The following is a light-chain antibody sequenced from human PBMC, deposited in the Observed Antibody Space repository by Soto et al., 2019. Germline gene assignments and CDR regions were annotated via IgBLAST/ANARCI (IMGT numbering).Light chain of an antibody. CDR2: KAS. J-gene: IGKJ1*01. CDR3: QQYYTYST. CDR1: QTISSW. V-gene: IGKV1-5*03. Sequence: DIQMTQSPSTLSGSVGDTVTITCRASQTISSWLAWYQQKPGKAPKLLIYKASTLKSGVPSRFSGSGSGTEFTLTISSLQPEDFATYHCQQYYTYSTFGQGTKVDIK.